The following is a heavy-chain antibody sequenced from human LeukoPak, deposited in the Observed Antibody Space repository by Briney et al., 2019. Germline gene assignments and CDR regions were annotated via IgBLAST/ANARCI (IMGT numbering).Heavy chain of an antibody. CDR3: ARDNAGLTYYDFWSGKPTPGVIDY. CDR2: ISAYNGNT. D-gene: IGHD3-3*01. V-gene: IGHV1-18*01. J-gene: IGHJ4*02. CDR1: GYTFTSYG. Sequence: ASVKVSCKASGYTFTSYGISWVRQAPGQGLEWMGWISAYNGNTNYAQKLQGRVTMTTDTSTSTAYMELRSLRSDDTAVYYCARDNAGLTYYDFWSGKPTPGVIDYWGQGTLVTVSS.